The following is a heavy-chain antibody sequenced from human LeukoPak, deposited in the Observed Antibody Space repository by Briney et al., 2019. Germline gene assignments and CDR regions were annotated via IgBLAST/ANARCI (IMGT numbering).Heavy chain of an antibody. D-gene: IGHD6-19*01. Sequence: SETLSLTCAVFGGSFSDYYWAWIRQPPGKGLEWIGEIHPSGSTHYNPSLMSRVTMSVDTSKNQFFLKLSSVTAADTAVYYCASDIAVAAERAEYFQHWGQGTLVTVSS. CDR2: IHPSGST. CDR3: ASDIAVAAERAEYFQH. CDR1: GGSFSDYY. J-gene: IGHJ1*01. V-gene: IGHV4-34*01.